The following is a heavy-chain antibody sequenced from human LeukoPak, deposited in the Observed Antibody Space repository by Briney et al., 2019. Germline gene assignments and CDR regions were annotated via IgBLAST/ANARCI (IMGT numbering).Heavy chain of an antibody. D-gene: IGHD6-19*01. CDR1: GFTFSSYW. V-gene: IGHV3-7*01. CDR2: IKEDETVK. CDR3: ARVRCCEGSGLIRFDP. Sequence: GGSLRLSCAASGFTFSSYWMTWVRQAPGKGLEWVANIKEDETVKNYVDSVKGRFTISRDSAKKSLYLQMNSLRAEDTAVYYCARVRCCEGSGLIRFDPWGQGTLVTVSS. J-gene: IGHJ5*02.